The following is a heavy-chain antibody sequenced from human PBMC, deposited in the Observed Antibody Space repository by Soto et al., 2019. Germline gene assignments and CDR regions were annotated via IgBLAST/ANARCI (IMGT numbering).Heavy chain of an antibody. Sequence: QVQLVQSGAEVKKPGASVKVSCKASGYTFSSYDINWVRQATGQGLEWRGWMNPNTGNTVYAQKFQGRVTMTRNTSTSTADMELSSLRSEDTAVYYCARERAYGMDVWGQGTTVTVSS. V-gene: IGHV1-8*01. CDR1: GYTFSSYD. J-gene: IGHJ6*02. CDR3: ARERAYGMDV. CDR2: MNPNTGNT.